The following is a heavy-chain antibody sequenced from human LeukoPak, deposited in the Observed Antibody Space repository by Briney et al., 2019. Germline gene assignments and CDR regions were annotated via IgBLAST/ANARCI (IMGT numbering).Heavy chain of an antibody. CDR1: GGSFSGYY. Sequence: SETLSLTCAVYGGSFSGYYWSWIRQPPGKGLEGIGEINHSGSTNYNPSLKSRVTISVDTSKNQFSLKLSSVTAADTAVYYCARKRTSRMDVWGKGTTVTVSS. J-gene: IGHJ6*04. CDR3: ARKRTSRMDV. V-gene: IGHV4-34*01. CDR2: INHSGST.